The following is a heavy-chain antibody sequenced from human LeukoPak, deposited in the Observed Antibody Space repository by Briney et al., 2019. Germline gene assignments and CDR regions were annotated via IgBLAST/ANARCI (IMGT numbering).Heavy chain of an antibody. D-gene: IGHD3/OR15-3a*01. CDR1: GGSISSYD. CDR3: ARQTGSGLFILP. Sequence: SETLSLTCTVSGGSISSYDWSWIRQPPGKGLEWIGSIYYSGNTYYNASLKSQVSISIDTSKNRFSLKLTSVTAADTAVYYCARQTGSGLFILPGGQGTLVTVSS. J-gene: IGHJ4*02. CDR2: IYYSGNT. V-gene: IGHV4-39*01.